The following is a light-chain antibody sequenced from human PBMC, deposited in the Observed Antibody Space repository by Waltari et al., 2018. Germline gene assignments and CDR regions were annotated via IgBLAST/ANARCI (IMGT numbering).Light chain of an antibody. J-gene: IGLJ3*02. CDR3: SSYAGGSSLM. CDR1: STDVDGYAP. Sequence: QSALTQPPSASGSPGQSITISCTGISTDVDGYAPVFWYQQHPGKAPKLLIYEVTKRPSGVPDRFSGSKSDNTASLAVSGLQAEDEADYYCSSYAGGSSLMFGGGTKLTVL. V-gene: IGLV2-8*01. CDR2: EVT.